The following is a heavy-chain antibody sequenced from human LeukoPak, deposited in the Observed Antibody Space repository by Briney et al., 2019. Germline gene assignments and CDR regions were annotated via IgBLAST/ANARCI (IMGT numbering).Heavy chain of an antibody. CDR1: GGSISSHY. Sequence: TSETLSLTCTVSGGSISSHYWSWIRQPPGKGLEWIRYIHYSGSTNDNPSLKSRVTMSVDTSKNQFSLKLSSVTAADTTVFYCARECMGENNEGERYYYRSGSDYFNWFDPWGQGTLVTVSS. J-gene: IGHJ5*02. CDR3: ARECMGENNEGERYYYRSGSDYFNWFDP. CDR2: IHYSGST. V-gene: IGHV4-59*11. D-gene: IGHD3-10*01.